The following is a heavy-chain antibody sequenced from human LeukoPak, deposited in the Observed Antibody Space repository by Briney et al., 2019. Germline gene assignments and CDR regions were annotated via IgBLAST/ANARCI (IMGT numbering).Heavy chain of an antibody. J-gene: IGHJ3*02. CDR1: GGSIRSYY. CDR2: IYYSGST. V-gene: IGHV4-59*01. D-gene: IGHD3-3*01. Sequence: SETLSLTCTVSGGSIRSYYWSWIRQPPGKGLEWIGYIYYSGSTNYNPSLKSRVTISVDTSKNQFSLKLNSVTAADTAVYYCARGLDFWSGYYRDDAFDIWGQGTMVTVSS. CDR3: ARGLDFWSGYYRDDAFDI.